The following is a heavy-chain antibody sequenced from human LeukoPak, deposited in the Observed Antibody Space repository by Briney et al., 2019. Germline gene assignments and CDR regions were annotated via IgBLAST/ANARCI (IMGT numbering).Heavy chain of an antibody. Sequence: SETLSFTCAVYGGSFSGYYWSWIRRPPGKGLEWIGEINHSGSTNYNPSLKSRVTISVDTSKNQFSLKLSSVTAADTAVYYCARGQDYYDSSGYPYYFDYWGQGTLVTVSS. D-gene: IGHD3-22*01. CDR1: GGSFSGYY. V-gene: IGHV4-34*01. CDR2: INHSGST. J-gene: IGHJ4*02. CDR3: ARGQDYYDSSGYPYYFDY.